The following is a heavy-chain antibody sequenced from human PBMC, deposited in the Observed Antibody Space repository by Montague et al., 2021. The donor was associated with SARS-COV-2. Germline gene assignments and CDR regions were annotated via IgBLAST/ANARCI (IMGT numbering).Heavy chain of an antibody. CDR1: GGSISSSSYY. CDR3: ASMVRAQVYYFDY. V-gene: IGHV4-39*01. Sequence: SDTLSLTCTVSGGSISSSSYYWGWIRQPPGKGLEWIGSIFYSGSTDYNLSLKSRVTISVDTSKNQFSLKLSSVTVADTAVYYCASMVRAQVYYFDYWGQGTLVTV. D-gene: IGHD3-10*01. CDR2: IFYSGST. J-gene: IGHJ4*02.